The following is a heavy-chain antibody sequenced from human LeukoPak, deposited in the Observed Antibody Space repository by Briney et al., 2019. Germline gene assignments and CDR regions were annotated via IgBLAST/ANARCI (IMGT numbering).Heavy chain of an antibody. J-gene: IGHJ6*03. CDR1: SAFISNYY. CDR3: ARNNSWDLYGSYYYHMDV. D-gene: IGHD3-16*01. CDR2: FYSGGST. Sequence: SQTLSLTCTVASAFISNYYWSWVRQLPGKGLGWIGSFYSGGSTNHNPSHKSRVTISLDTSKNQFSLNLTSVTAADTAVYYCARNNSWDLYGSYYYHMDVWGKGTTVTVSS. V-gene: IGHV4-59*01.